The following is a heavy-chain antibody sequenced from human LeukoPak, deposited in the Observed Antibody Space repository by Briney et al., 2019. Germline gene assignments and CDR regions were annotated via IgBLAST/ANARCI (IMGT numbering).Heavy chain of an antibody. CDR2: ISHSGNT. Sequence: PSETLSLTCTVSGGSITTHDNYWGWIRQPPGKGLEWIGSISHSGNTHYSPSLQSRVTMSADTSRNNFSLMLSSVTAADTAVYYCARLYFDFLSGYLDHWGQGTLVTVSS. V-gene: IGHV4-39*02. CDR3: ARLYFDFLSGYLDH. CDR1: GGSITTHDNY. J-gene: IGHJ5*02. D-gene: IGHD3-3*01.